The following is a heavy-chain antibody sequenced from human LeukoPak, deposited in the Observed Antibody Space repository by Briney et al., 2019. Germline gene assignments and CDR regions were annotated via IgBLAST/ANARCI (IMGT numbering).Heavy chain of an antibody. J-gene: IGHJ3*02. V-gene: IGHV4-38-2*02. Sequence: PSETLSLTCTVSGGSISEYYWGWIRQPPGKGLEWIGSIYHSGSTYYNPSLQSRVTMSVDTSKNQFSLKLSSVTAADTAIYYCARTYFPRGAFDIWGLGTMVTVSS. CDR3: ARTYFPRGAFDI. CDR2: IYHSGST. CDR1: GGSISEYY. D-gene: IGHD3-9*01.